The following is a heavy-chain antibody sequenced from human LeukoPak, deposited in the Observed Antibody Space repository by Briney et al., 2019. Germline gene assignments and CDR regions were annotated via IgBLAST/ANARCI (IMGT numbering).Heavy chain of an antibody. V-gene: IGHV3-48*01. Sequence: GGSLRLSCTASGFPFIKYSMKWVRQAPGKGLEWISYIGIDSGNTKYADSVRGRFTISTDKAKNSLYLQMNSLRVEVTAVYYCARDHNYAFDNWGQGTLVSVAS. J-gene: IGHJ4*02. CDR1: GFPFIKYS. CDR3: ARDHNYAFDN. D-gene: IGHD1-1*01. CDR2: IGIDSGNT.